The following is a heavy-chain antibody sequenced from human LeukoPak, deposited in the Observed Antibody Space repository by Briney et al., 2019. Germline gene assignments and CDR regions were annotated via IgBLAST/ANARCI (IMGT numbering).Heavy chain of an antibody. CDR1: GFTVSSNY. CDR2: IYSGGST. D-gene: IGHD4-23*01. CDR3: ASTGGNSPYYYYYGMDV. V-gene: IGHV3-66*01. Sequence: PGGSLRLSCAASGFTVSSNYMSWVRQAPGKGLEWVSVIYSGGSTYYADSVKGRFTISRDNSKNTLCLQMNSLRAEDTAVYYCASTGGNSPYYYYYGMDVWGQGTTVTVSS. J-gene: IGHJ6*02.